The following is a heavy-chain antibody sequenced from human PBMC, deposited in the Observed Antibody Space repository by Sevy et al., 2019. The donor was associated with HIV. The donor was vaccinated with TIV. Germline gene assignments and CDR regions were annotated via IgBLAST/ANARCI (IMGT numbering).Heavy chain of an antibody. CDR2: IKQDGSEK. CDR3: ARDNGSGSSPWYYYYYMDV. V-gene: IGHV3-7*01. CDR1: GFTFSSYW. J-gene: IGHJ6*03. Sequence: GGSLRLSCAASGFTFSSYWMSWVRQAPGKGLEWVANIKQDGSEKYYVDSVKGRVTISRDNAKNSLYLQMNSLRAEDTAVYYCARDNGSGSSPWYYYYYMDVWGKGTTVTV. D-gene: IGHD3-10*01.